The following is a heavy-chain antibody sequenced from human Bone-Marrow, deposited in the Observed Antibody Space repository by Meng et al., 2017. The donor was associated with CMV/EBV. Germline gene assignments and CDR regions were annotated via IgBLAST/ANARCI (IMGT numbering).Heavy chain of an antibody. J-gene: IGHJ6*01. CDR2: ISSSSSTI. CDR1: GFTFSSYS. D-gene: IGHD1-26*01. V-gene: IGHV3-48*04. Sequence: GESLKISRAASGFTFSSYSMNWVRQAPGKGLEWVSYISSSSSTIYYADPVKGRFTISRDNAKNSLYLQMNSLRAEDTAVYYCARGSGSYMNYYYYGMDVWGQGTTVTVSS. CDR3: ARGSGSYMNYYYYGMDV.